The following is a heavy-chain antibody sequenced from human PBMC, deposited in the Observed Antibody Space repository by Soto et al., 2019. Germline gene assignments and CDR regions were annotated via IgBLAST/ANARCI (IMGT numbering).Heavy chain of an antibody. V-gene: IGHV4-59*01. CDR2: YSGFT. J-gene: IGHJ4*02. CDR1: GGSITTYP. CDR3: ARDHGDYSILFAY. D-gene: IGHD4-17*01. Sequence: SETLSLTCTVSGGSITTYPWSWIRQPPGKGLEWIGGYSGFTNYNPSLESRATISVDHSKNQFFLTLRSVTAADTAVYYCARDHGDYSILFAYWAQGALVTVS.